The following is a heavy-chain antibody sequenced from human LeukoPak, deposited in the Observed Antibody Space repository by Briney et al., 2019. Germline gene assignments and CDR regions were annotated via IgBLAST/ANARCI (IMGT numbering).Heavy chain of an antibody. CDR2: VSFDSNNL. D-gene: IGHD4-17*01. CDR3: AKDGGFYGENFDY. V-gene: IGHV3-30*18. Sequence: GGSLRLSCAASGFTFSTYGMHWVRQARDKGLEWVAVVSFDSNNLYYADSVKGRFTISRDNSKNTLFLQMNSLRADDTAVFYCAKDGGFYGENFDYWGQGTLVTVSS. CDR1: GFTFSTYG. J-gene: IGHJ4*02.